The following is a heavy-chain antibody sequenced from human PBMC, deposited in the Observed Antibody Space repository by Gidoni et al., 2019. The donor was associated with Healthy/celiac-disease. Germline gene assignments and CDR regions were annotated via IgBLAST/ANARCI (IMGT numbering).Heavy chain of an antibody. V-gene: IGHV1-18*04. D-gene: IGHD3-10*01. CDR2: ISAYNGNT. J-gene: IGHJ5*02. CDR1: GYTFTSYG. Sequence: QVQLVQSGAEVKKPGASVKVSCKASGYTFTSYGISRVRQAPGQGLEWMGWISAYNGNTNDAQKLQGRVTMTTDTSTSTAYMELRSLRSDDTAVYYCARSNPITMVRGVILKYNWFDPWGQGTLVTVSS. CDR3: ARSNPITMVRGVILKYNWFDP.